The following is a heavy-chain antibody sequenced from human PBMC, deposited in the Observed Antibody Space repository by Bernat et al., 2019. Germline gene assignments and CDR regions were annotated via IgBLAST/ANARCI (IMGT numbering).Heavy chain of an antibody. CDR2: ISSSSSYT. V-gene: IGHV3-48*04. CDR1: GFTFSSYS. Sequence: EVQLVESGGGLAQPGGSLRLSCAASGFTFSSYSMNWVRQAPGKGLEWVSYISSSSSYTNYADSVKGRFTISRDNAKNSLYLQMNSLRAEDTAVYYCARELGYCSSTSCSQGDYWGQGTLVTVSS. J-gene: IGHJ4*02. CDR3: ARELGYCSSTSCSQGDY. D-gene: IGHD2-2*01.